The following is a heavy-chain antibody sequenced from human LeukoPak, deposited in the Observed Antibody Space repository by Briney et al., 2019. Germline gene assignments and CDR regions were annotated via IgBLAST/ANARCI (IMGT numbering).Heavy chain of an antibody. CDR1: GFTFSSYS. J-gene: IGHJ2*01. V-gene: IGHV4-30-2*05. D-gene: IGHD1-14*01. Sequence: LRLSCAASGFTFSSYSMNWVRQAPGKGLEWIGCILNNGSTSYNPSLNNRLAISMDTSKNQFSLNLNSVNAADTAVYYCVRDRPNRRSEFWFFDFWGRGILVTVST. CDR2: ILNNGST. CDR3: VRDRPNRRSEFWFFDF.